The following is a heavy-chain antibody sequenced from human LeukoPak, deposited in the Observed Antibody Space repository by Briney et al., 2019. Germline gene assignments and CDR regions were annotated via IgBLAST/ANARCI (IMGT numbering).Heavy chain of an antibody. CDR3: ARDGSMLGSDAFDI. D-gene: IGHD7-27*01. Sequence: GGSLRLSCAASGFTFSSYGMHWVRQAPGKGLEWVAVIWYDGSNKYYADSVKGRFTISRDNSKNTLYLQMNSLRAEDTAVYYCARDGSMLGSDAFDIWGQGTMVTVSS. CDR2: IWYDGSNK. J-gene: IGHJ3*02. CDR1: GFTFSSYG. V-gene: IGHV3-33*01.